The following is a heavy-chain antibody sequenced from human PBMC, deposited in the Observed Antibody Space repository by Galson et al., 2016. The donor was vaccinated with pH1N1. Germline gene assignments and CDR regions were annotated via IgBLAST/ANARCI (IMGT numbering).Heavy chain of an antibody. CDR2: IRYDGSNK. CDR1: GFTFNSYG. J-gene: IGHJ4*02. CDR3: AKDRGYSYGRFFDY. Sequence: SLRLSCAASGFTFNSYGMHWVRQAPGKGPEWVAFIRYDGSNKYYADSVKGRFTISRDNSKNMLYLQMNSLRTEDTAVYYCAKDRGYSYGRFFDYWGQGALDIVSS. V-gene: IGHV3-30*02. D-gene: IGHD5-12*01.